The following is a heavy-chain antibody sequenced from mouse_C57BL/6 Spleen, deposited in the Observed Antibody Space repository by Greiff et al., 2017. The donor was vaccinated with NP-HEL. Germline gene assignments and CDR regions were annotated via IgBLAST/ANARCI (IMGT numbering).Heavy chain of an antibody. J-gene: IGHJ2*01. CDR2: ISSGGDYI. Sequence: EVQGVESGEGLVKPGGSLKLSCAASGFTFSSYAMSWVRQTPEKRLEWVAYISSGGDYIYYADTVKGRFTISRDNARNTLYLQMSSLKSEDTAMYYCTRERDYYGSSYLDYWGQGTTLTVSS. V-gene: IGHV5-9-1*02. D-gene: IGHD1-1*01. CDR3: TRERDYYGSSYLDY. CDR1: GFTFSSYA.